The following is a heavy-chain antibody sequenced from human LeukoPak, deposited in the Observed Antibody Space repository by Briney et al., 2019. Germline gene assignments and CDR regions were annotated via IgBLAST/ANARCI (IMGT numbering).Heavy chain of an antibody. Sequence: PSETLSLTCAVSGGSISSGGYSWSWIRQPPGKGLEWIGYIYHSGSTYYNPSLKSRVTISVDRSKNQFSLKLSSVTAADTAVYYCARGDETALFDYWGQGTTVTVSS. V-gene: IGHV4-30-2*01. J-gene: IGHJ4*03. CDR2: IYHSGST. CDR3: ARGDETALFDY. D-gene: IGHD2-21*02. CDR1: GGSISSGGYS.